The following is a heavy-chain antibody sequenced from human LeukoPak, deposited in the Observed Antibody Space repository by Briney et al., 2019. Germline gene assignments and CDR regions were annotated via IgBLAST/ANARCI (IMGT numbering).Heavy chain of an antibody. Sequence: GASVKVSCKASGYTFTDFYMLWVRQAPGQGLEWMGWINPNSGGTDYAQKFQGRVTMTRDTSTSTAYMELSSLRSDDTAVYYCARIRVRGRGDLGYWGQGTLVTVSS. CDR3: ARIRVRGRGDLGY. CDR2: INPNSGGT. CDR1: GYTFTDFY. D-gene: IGHD3-10*01. J-gene: IGHJ4*02. V-gene: IGHV1-2*02.